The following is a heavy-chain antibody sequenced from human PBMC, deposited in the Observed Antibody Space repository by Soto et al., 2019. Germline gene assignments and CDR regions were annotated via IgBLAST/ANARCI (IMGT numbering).Heavy chain of an antibody. CDR1: GFTFRSYA. CDR2: ISGSGGST. CDR3: AKDMGSYDSSGYLQDAFEI. Sequence: PGGTLRLPCAASGFTFRSYAMSWVRQAPGKGLEWVSAISGSGGSTYYADSVKGRFTISRDNSKNTLYLQMNSLRAEDTAVYYCAKDMGSYDSSGYLQDAFEIRGQGTMVTV. J-gene: IGHJ3*02. D-gene: IGHD3-22*01. V-gene: IGHV3-23*01.